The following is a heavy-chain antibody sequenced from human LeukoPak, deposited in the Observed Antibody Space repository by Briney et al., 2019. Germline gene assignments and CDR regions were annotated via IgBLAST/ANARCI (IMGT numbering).Heavy chain of an antibody. CDR2: MNPNSGNT. Sequence: ASVKVSCKASGYTFTSYDINWVRQATGQGLEWMGWMNPNSGNTGYAQKFQGRVTMTRNTSISTAYMELSSLRSEDTAVYYCARGYITDYDILTGYPTPYYGMDVWGQGTTVTVSS. CDR3: ARGYITDYDILTGYPTPYYGMDV. J-gene: IGHJ6*02. D-gene: IGHD3-9*01. V-gene: IGHV1-8*01. CDR1: GYTFTSYD.